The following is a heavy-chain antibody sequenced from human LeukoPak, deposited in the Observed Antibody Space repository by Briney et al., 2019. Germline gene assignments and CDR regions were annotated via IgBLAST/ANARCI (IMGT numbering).Heavy chain of an antibody. D-gene: IGHD5/OR15-5a*01. CDR1: GGSFSGYY. V-gene: IGHV4-38-2*02. Sequence: SETLSLTCAVYGGSFSGYYWGWIRQPPGKGLEWIGSIYHSGSTYYNPSFKSRVTISLDMSKNQFSLKLRSVTAADTAVYYCAREDPPPVYRSDYYFTNVWGKGTTVTVSS. CDR2: IYHSGST. CDR3: AREDPPPVYRSDYYFTNV. J-gene: IGHJ6*03.